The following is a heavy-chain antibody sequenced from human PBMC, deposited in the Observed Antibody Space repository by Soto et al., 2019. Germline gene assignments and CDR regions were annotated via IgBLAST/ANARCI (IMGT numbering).Heavy chain of an antibody. D-gene: IGHD7-27*01. J-gene: IGHJ3*02. Sequence: SGGSLRLSCAASGFTFSSYGMHWVRQAPGKGLEWVAVISYDGSNKYYADSVKGRFTISRDNSKNTLYLQMNSLRAEDTAVYYCASNSADDAFDIWGQGTMVTVSS. CDR1: GFTFSSYG. CDR2: ISYDGSNK. CDR3: ASNSADDAFDI. V-gene: IGHV3-30*03.